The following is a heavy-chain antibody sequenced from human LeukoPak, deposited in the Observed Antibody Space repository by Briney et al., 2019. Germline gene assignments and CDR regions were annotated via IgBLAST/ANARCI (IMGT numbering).Heavy chain of an antibody. Sequence: GGSLRLSCATSGFTFSSIWMSWVRQAPGKGLEWVANIKHDGSETNYADSVKGRFTISRDNSKNTLYLQMNSLRAEDTGVYYCARDVRYGDYGDYWGQGTLVTVSS. CDR1: GFTFSSIW. V-gene: IGHV3-7*01. CDR2: IKHDGSET. J-gene: IGHJ4*02. D-gene: IGHD4-17*01. CDR3: ARDVRYGDYGDY.